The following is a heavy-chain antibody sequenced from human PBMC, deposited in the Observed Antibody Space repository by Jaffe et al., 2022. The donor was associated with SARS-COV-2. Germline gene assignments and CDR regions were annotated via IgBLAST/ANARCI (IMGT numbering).Heavy chain of an antibody. D-gene: IGHD3-22*01. CDR3: ARGRYYYDSSGYYYVEAPDY. J-gene: IGHJ4*02. V-gene: IGHV4-59*01. CDR2: IYYSGST. Sequence: QVQLQESGPGLVKPSETLSLTCTVSGGSISSYYWSWIRQPPGKGLEWIGYIYYSGSTNYNPSLKSRVTISVDTSKNQFSLKLSSVTAADTAVYYCARGRYYYDSSGYYYVEAPDYWGQGTLVTVSS. CDR1: GGSISSYY.